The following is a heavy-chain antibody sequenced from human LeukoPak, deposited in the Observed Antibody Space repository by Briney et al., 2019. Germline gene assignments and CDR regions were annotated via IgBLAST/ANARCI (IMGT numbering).Heavy chain of an antibody. CDR1: GGTFSSYA. CDR2: IIPIFGSA. D-gene: IGHD2-2*01. V-gene: IGHV1-69*05. J-gene: IGHJ4*02. CDR3: ARFCSSTSCQRPLPI. Sequence: SVKVSCKASGGTFSSYAISWVRQAPGQGLEWMGGIIPIFGSANYAQKFQGRVTITTDESTSTAYMELSSLRSEDTAVYYCARFCSSTSCQRPLPIWGQGTLVTVSS.